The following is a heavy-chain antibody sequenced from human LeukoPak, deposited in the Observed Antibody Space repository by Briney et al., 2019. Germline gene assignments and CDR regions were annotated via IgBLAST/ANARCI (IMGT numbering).Heavy chain of an antibody. V-gene: IGHV3-23*01. CDR1: GFTFGNYA. D-gene: IGHD2-15*01. CDR3: AKEYCSGNSCYGGYYFDY. Sequence: GGSLRLSCAASGFTFGNYALNWVRQAPGKGLDWVSVISASGGTTYYADSVKGRFTISRDNSKSTLYLQMNSLRAEDTAVYYCAKEYCSGNSCYGGYYFDYWGQGTLVTVSS. J-gene: IGHJ4*02. CDR2: ISASGGTT.